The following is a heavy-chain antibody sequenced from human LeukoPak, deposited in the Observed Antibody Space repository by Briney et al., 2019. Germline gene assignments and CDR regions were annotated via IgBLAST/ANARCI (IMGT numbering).Heavy chain of an antibody. J-gene: IGHJ4*02. D-gene: IGHD1-14*01. V-gene: IGHV4-39*07. CDR2: INHSGST. CDR3: ARGLPGKILPH. CDR1: GDSISSEISSESYY. Sequence: SQTLSLTCTVSGDSISSEISSESYYWSWIRQPPGKGLEWIGEINHSGSTNYNPSLKSRVTISVDTSKNQFSLKLSSVTAADTAVYYCARGLPGKILPHWGQGTLVTVSS.